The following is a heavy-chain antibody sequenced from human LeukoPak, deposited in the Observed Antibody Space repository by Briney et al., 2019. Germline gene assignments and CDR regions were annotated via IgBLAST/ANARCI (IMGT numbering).Heavy chain of an antibody. CDR3: AKDHASGNYYGGYFDY. D-gene: IGHD1-26*01. V-gene: IGHV3-33*06. CDR2: IWYDGSNK. Sequence: PGKSLRLSCAASGFTFSSYGMHWVRQAPGKGLEWVAVIWYDGSNKYYADSVKGRFTISRDNSKNTLFLQMNSLRAEDTAMYYCAKDHASGNYYGGYFDYRGQGTLVTVSS. CDR1: GFTFSSYG. J-gene: IGHJ4*02.